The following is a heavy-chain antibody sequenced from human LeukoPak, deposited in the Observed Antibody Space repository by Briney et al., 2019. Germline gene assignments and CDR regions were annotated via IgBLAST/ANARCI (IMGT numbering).Heavy chain of an antibody. J-gene: IGHJ4*02. Sequence: SGTLSLTCAVSGGSVDTFYWTWVRQPPGKGLDWLGHVYYTGSTNYNSSLQDRISISIDMSKNQSSLTLTSVTAAATAFYYCARHVGDYFVSGGQGILVTVSS. CDR1: GGSVDTFY. D-gene: IGHD1-26*01. CDR2: VYYTGST. V-gene: IGHV4-59*08. CDR3: ARHVGDYFVS.